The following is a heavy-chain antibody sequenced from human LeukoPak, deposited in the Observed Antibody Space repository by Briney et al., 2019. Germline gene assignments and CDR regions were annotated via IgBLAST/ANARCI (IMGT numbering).Heavy chain of an antibody. CDR3: ARDSHWAFDS. V-gene: IGHV3-23*01. CDR2: ISGSGGST. CDR1: GFTFSSYA. J-gene: IGHJ4*02. D-gene: IGHD3-16*01. Sequence: GGSLRLSCAASGFTFSSYAMSWVRQAPGKGLEWVSAISGSGGSTYYADSVKGRFTISRDNAKNSLYLQMNSLRADDTAVYYCARDSHWAFDSWGQGTPVTVSS.